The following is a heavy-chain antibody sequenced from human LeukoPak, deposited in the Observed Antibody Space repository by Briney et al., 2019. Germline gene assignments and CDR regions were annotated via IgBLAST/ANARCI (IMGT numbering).Heavy chain of an antibody. J-gene: IGHJ6*03. CDR3: ARGSSSGGYYYYYMDV. CDR1: GYSFTSYW. Sequence: GESLKISCKGSGYSFTSYWIGWVRQMPGKGLEWMGIIYPGDSDTRYSPSFQGQVTISADKSISTAYLQWSSLKASDIAMYYCARGSSSGGYYYYYMDVWGKGTTVTVSS. CDR2: IYPGDSDT. D-gene: IGHD6-6*01. V-gene: IGHV5-51*01.